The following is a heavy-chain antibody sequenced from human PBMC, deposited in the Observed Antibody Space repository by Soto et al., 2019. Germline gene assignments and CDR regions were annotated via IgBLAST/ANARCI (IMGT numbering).Heavy chain of an antibody. Sequence: ASVKVSCKVSGYTLTELSMHWVRQAPGKGLEWMGGFDPEDGETIYAQKFQGRVTMTEDTSTDTAYMELSSLRSEDTAVYYCATASRLFTVTTFDYWGQGTLVTVPQ. V-gene: IGHV1-24*01. CDR3: ATASRLFTVTTFDY. CDR1: GYTLTELS. J-gene: IGHJ4*02. D-gene: IGHD4-17*01. CDR2: FDPEDGET.